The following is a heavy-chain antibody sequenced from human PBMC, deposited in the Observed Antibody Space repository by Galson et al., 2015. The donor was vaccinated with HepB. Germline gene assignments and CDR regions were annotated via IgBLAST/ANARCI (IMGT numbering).Heavy chain of an antibody. CDR1: GFTFSSYG. J-gene: IGHJ4*02. CDR3: AKMIAVADFDY. CDR2: ISYDGSNK. V-gene: IGHV3-30*18. D-gene: IGHD6-19*01. Sequence: SLRLSCAASGFTFSSYGMHWVRQAPGKGLEWVAVISYDGSNKYYADSVKGRFTISRDNSKNTLYLQMNSLRAEDTAVYYCAKMIAVADFDYWGQGTLVTVSS.